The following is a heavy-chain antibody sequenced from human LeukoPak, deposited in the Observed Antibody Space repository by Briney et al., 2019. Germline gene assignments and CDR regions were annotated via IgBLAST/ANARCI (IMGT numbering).Heavy chain of an antibody. CDR1: GFTFSNAW. CDR3: ARGQHSSSVNYYSAMDV. D-gene: IGHD6-6*01. V-gene: IGHV4-34*01. Sequence: GSLRLSCAASGFTFSNAWMSWVRQPPGKGLEWIGEINHSGSTNYNPSLKSRVTISVDTSKNQFSLKLTSVTAADTAVYYCARGQHSSSVNYYSAMDVWGQGTTVTVSS. CDR2: INHSGST. J-gene: IGHJ6*02.